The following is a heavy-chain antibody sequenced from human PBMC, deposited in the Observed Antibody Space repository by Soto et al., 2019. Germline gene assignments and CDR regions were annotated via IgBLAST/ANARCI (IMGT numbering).Heavy chain of an antibody. CDR1: GFTFSSYA. CDR2: ISGSGGST. D-gene: IGHD1-20*01. Sequence: LRLSCAASGFTFSSYAMSWVRQAPGKGLEWVSAISGSGGSTYYADSVKGRFTISRDNSKNTLYLQMNSLRAEDTAVYYCAKAGITGTYYYYGMDVWGQGTTVTVSS. CDR3: AKAGITGTYYYYGMDV. V-gene: IGHV3-23*01. J-gene: IGHJ6*02.